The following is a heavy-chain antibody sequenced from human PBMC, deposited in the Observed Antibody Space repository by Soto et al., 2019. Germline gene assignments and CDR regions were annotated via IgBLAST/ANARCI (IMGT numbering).Heavy chain of an antibody. CDR3: ARVEPIRYFDWFRLGPLDY. D-gene: IGHD3-9*01. CDR2: IYYSGST. CDR1: GGSISSGDYY. V-gene: IGHV4-30-4*01. J-gene: IGHJ4*02. Sequence: QVQLQESGPGLVKPSQTLSLTCTVSGGSISSGDYYWSWIRQPPGKGLEWIGYIYYSGSTYYNPSLKSRVTISVDTSKNQFSLKLSSVTAADTAVYYCARVEPIRYFDWFRLGPLDYWGQGTLVTVSS.